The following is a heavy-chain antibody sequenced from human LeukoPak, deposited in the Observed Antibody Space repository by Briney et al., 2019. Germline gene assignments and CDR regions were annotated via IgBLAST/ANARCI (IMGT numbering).Heavy chain of an antibody. CDR3: ARDRFNSGSYQYHFDY. Sequence: SVKVSCKASGGTFSSYAISWVRQAPGQGLEWMGRIIPILGIANYAQKFQGRVTITADKSTSTAYMELSSLRSEDTAVYYCARDRFNSGSYQYHFDYWGQGTLVTVSS. V-gene: IGHV1-69*04. J-gene: IGHJ4*02. D-gene: IGHD1-26*01. CDR1: GGTFSSYA. CDR2: IIPILGIA.